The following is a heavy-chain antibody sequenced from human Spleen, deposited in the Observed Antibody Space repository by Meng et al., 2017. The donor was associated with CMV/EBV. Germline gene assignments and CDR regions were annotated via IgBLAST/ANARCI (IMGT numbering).Heavy chain of an antibody. CDR3: ASWASSSYRYYYYGLDV. D-gene: IGHD6-6*01. CDR2: IYYSGIT. Sequence: GSLRLSCTVSGGSISSHYWSWIRQPPGKGLEWVGYIYYSGITNYNPSLKSRVTISVDTSKNQFSLKLTSVTAADTAVYFCASWASSSYRYYYYGLDVWGQGTTVTVSS. J-gene: IGHJ6*02. CDR1: GGSISSHY. V-gene: IGHV4-59*11.